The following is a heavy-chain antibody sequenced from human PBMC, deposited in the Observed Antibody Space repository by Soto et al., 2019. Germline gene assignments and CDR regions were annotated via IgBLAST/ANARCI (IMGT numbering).Heavy chain of an antibody. Sequence: QVQLVESGGGVVQPGRSLRLSCAASGFTFSSYAMHWVRQAPGKGLEWVAVISYDGSNKYYADSVKGRFNISRDNSKNTLYLQMNSLRAEDTAVYYCAGDHRAAPESWGQGTLVTVSS. V-gene: IGHV3-30-3*01. CDR1: GFTFSSYA. CDR3: AGDHRAAPES. CDR2: ISYDGSNK. D-gene: IGHD6-13*01. J-gene: IGHJ5*02.